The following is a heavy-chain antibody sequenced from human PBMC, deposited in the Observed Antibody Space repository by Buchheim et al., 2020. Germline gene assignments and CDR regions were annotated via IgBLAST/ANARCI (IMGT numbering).Heavy chain of an antibody. Sequence: EVQLVESGGGLVKPGGSLRLSCAASGFIFSNTWMSWVRQAPGKGLEWVGRVKSESDGGTTGYAAPVKGRFTISSDDTENSLYLQMNSLTTEDTAIYYCTTQLRWELQDDYWGQGTL. CDR2: VKSESDGGTT. J-gene: IGHJ4*02. V-gene: IGHV3-15*01. CDR3: TTQLRWELQDDY. CDR1: GFIFSNTW. D-gene: IGHD1-26*01.